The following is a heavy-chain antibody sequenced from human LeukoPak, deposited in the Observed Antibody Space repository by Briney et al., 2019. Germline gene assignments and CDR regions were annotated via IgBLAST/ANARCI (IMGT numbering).Heavy chain of an antibody. J-gene: IGHJ4*02. Sequence: PGGSLRLSCAASGFTFSSYSMNWVRQAPGKGLEWVSSISSSSSYIYYADSVKGRFTISRDNAKNSLYLQMNSLKTEDTAVYYCTTDLGYYYGSGSYPAFDYWGQGTLVTVSS. CDR1: GFTFSSYS. CDR3: TTDLGYYYGSGSYPAFDY. V-gene: IGHV3-21*03. D-gene: IGHD3-10*01. CDR2: ISSSSSYI.